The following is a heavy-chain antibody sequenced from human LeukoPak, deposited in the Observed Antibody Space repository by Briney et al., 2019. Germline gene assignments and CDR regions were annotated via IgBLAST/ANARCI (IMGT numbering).Heavy chain of an antibody. J-gene: IGHJ2*01. CDR2: IYTSGST. D-gene: IGHD6-13*01. CDR1: GGSISSYD. V-gene: IGHV4-4*07. CDR3: ARVSSSWYQDWYFDL. Sequence: SETLSLTCTVSGGSISSYDWSWIRQPAGKGLEWIGRIYTSGSTNYNPSLKSRVSMSVDTSKRQFSLKLSSVTAADTAVYYCARVSSSWYQDWYFDLWGRGTVVTVSS.